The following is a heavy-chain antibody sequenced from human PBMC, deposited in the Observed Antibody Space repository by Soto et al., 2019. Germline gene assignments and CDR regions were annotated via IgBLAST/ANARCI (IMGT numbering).Heavy chain of an antibody. V-gene: IGHV1-69*01. CDR2: IIPIFGTA. CDR3: ARGQWIHTGWYYSYGMDV. CDR1: GGTFSSYA. J-gene: IGHJ6*02. D-gene: IGHD5-12*01. Sequence: QVQLVQSGAEVKKPGSSVKVSCKASGGTFSSYAISWVRQAPGQGLEWMGGIIPIFGTANYAQKFQGRVTITADESTSTAYMELSSLRSEDTAVYYCARGQWIHTGWYYSYGMDVWGQGTTVTVSS.